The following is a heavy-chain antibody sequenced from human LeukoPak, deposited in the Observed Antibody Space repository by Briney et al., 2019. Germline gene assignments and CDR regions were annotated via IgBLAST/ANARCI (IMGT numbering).Heavy chain of an antibody. V-gene: IGHV3-7*01. D-gene: IGHD5-12*01. CDR1: GFSFSAAW. CDR3: VNLGYSG. CDR2: IKNDGSDK. J-gene: IGHJ4*02. Sequence: GGSLRLSCEASGFSFSAAWMTWVRQAPGKGLEWVATIKNDGSDKYYVDSVKGRFTFSRDNAKNLVYLQMDSLRVEDTAVYYCVNLGYSGGGQGTLVTVSS.